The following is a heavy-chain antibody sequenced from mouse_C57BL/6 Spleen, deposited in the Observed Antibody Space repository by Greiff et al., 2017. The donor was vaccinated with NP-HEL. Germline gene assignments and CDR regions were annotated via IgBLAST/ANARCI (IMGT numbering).Heavy chain of an antibody. V-gene: IGHV5-9-1*02. CDR2: ISSGGDYI. D-gene: IGHD1-1*01. CDR1: GFTFSSYA. CDR3: TRDEGYYGSSYVGYFDV. Sequence: EVQLVESGEGLVKPGGSLKLSCAASGFTFSSYAMSWVRQTPEKRLEWVAYISSGGDYIYYADTVKGRFTISRDNARNTLYLQMSSLKSEDTAMYYCTRDEGYYGSSYVGYFDVWGTGTTVTVSS. J-gene: IGHJ1*03.